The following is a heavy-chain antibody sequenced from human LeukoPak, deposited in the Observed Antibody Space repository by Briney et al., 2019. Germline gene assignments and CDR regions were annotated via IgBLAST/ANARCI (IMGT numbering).Heavy chain of an antibody. D-gene: IGHD5-24*01. CDR1: GGSISSYY. V-gene: IGHV4-59*08. CDR3: ARPNRDGCGGISWFDP. Sequence: PSETLSLTCTVSGGSISSYYWSWIRQPPGKGLEWIGYIYYSGGTNYNPSLKSRVTISVDTSKNQFSLKLSSVTAADTAVYYCARPNRDGCGGISWFDPWGQGTLVTVSS. J-gene: IGHJ5*02. CDR2: IYYSGGT.